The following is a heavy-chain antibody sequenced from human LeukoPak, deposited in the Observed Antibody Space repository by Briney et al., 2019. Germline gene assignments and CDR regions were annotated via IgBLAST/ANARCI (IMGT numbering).Heavy chain of an antibody. Sequence: PGGSLRLSCAASGFTFSRYAMSWVRQAPGKGLEWVSSISSSSSYIYYADSVKGRFTISRDNAKNSLYLQMNSLRAEDTAVYYCARDSPGHAFDIWGQGTMVTVSS. D-gene: IGHD2-8*02. J-gene: IGHJ3*02. V-gene: IGHV3-21*01. CDR2: ISSSSSYI. CDR3: ARDSPGHAFDI. CDR1: GFTFSRYA.